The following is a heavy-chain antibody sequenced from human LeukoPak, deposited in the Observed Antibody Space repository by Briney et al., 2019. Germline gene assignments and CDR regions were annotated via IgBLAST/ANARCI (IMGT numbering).Heavy chain of an antibody. Sequence: SETLSLTCTVSGGSISSGDYYWNWIRQPAGKGLEWIGRIYSSGSTYYNPSHKSRVTISVDTSKNQFSLKLSSVTAADTAVYYCQRSSLGGNSYYFDYWGQGTLVTVSS. J-gene: IGHJ4*02. V-gene: IGHV4-61*02. D-gene: IGHD4-23*01. CDR3: QRSSLGGNSYYFDY. CDR2: IYSSGST. CDR1: GGSISSGDYY.